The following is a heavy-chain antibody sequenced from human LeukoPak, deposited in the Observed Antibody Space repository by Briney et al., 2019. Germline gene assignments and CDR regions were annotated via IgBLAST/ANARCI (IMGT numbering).Heavy chain of an antibody. V-gene: IGHV4-59*01. J-gene: IGHJ4*02. CDR3: ARGYSRSSYYFDN. D-gene: IGHD6-6*01. CDR1: GGSISSYY. CDR2: IYYSGTT. Sequence: SETLSLTCAVSGGSISSYYWSWIRQPPGKGLEWIGYIYYSGTTEYDPSLMSRVTISVDTSKNQFSLQLSSVTAADTAVYYCARGYSRSSYYFDNWGQGTLVTVSS.